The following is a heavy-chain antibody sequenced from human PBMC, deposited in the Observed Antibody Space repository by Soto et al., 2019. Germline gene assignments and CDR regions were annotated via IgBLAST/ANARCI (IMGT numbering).Heavy chain of an antibody. CDR2: ISAYNGNT. D-gene: IGHD6-13*01. V-gene: IGHV1-18*04. J-gene: IGHJ5*02. Sequence: XSVKVSCNASGCTFTSYGISWVRQAPGQGLEWMGWISAYNGNTNYAQKLQGRVTMTTDTSTSTAYMELRSLRSDDTAVYYCARDDRAAAGIWFDPWGQGTLVTVSS. CDR1: GCTFTSYG. CDR3: ARDDRAAAGIWFDP.